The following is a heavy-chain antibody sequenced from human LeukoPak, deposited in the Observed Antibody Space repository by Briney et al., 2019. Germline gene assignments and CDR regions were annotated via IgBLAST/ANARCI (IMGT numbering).Heavy chain of an antibody. CDR1: GFTFSSYS. CDR2: ISSSSSTI. Sequence: GSLRLSCAASGFTFSSYSMDWVRQAPGKGLEWVSYISSSSSTIYYADSVKGRFTISRDNAKNSLYLQMNSLRAEDTAVYYCARTDYDSSWYMDVWGKGTTVTVSS. V-gene: IGHV3-48*04. J-gene: IGHJ6*03. D-gene: IGHD3-3*01. CDR3: ARTDYDSSWYMDV.